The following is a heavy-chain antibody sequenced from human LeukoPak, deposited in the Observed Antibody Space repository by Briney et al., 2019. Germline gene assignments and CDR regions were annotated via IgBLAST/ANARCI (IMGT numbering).Heavy chain of an antibody. Sequence: SETLSLTCAVSGYSISSGYYWGWIRQPPGKGLEWIGSIYHSGSTYYNPSLKSRVTISVDASKNQFSLKLSSVTAADTAVYYCARRYYGFWSGYYVDYWGQGTLVTVSS. CDR1: GYSISSGYY. D-gene: IGHD3-3*01. J-gene: IGHJ4*02. CDR2: IYHSGST. V-gene: IGHV4-38-2*01. CDR3: ARRYYGFWSGYYVDY.